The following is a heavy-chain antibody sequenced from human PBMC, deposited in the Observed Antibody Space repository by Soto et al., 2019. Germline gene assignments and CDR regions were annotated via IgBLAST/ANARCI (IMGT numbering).Heavy chain of an antibody. D-gene: IGHD1-1*01. CDR2: MNPNTGNS. Sequence: ASVKVSCKASGYTFTSYDIYWVRQATGQGLEWMGWMNPNTGNSGYAQKFQGRVTMTSDTSISTAHMELSSLRSEDTAVYYCSRRAETNGWNGFGADKYYFDFWGQGTLVTV. J-gene: IGHJ4*02. CDR3: SRRAETNGWNGFGADKYYFDF. CDR1: GYTFTSYD. V-gene: IGHV1-8*01.